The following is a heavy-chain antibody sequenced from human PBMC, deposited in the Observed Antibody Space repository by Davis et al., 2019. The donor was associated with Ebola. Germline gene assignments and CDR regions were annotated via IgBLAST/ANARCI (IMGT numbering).Heavy chain of an antibody. Sequence: SETLSLTCTVSGGSISSGGYYWSWIRQPPGKGLEWIGYIYYSGSTDYNPSLKSRVTISVDTSKNQFSLNLSSVTAADTAVYFCAKRGGEYSYYGMDVWGQGTTVTVSS. D-gene: IGHD3-10*01. V-gene: IGHV4-61*08. CDR2: IYYSGST. CDR3: AKRGGEYSYYGMDV. J-gene: IGHJ6*02. CDR1: GGSISSGGYY.